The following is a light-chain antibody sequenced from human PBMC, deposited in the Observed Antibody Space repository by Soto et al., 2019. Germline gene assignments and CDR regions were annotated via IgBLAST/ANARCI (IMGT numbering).Light chain of an antibody. Sequence: DIVLTQSPDSLAVSLGERATINCKYSQSVLYSSNNKNYLAWYQQKPGQPPKLLIYWASTRESGVPDRFSGSGSGTDFTLTISSLQAEDVAVYYCQQSYSTPYTFGQGTKLEIK. CDR3: QQSYSTPYT. J-gene: IGKJ2*01. CDR2: WAS. V-gene: IGKV4-1*01. CDR1: QSVLYSSNNKNY.